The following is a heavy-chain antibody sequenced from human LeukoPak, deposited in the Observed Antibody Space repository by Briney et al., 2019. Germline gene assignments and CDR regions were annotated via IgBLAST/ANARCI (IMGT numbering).Heavy chain of an antibody. V-gene: IGHV3-15*07. Sequence: PGESLRLSCTTSGFNFNNAWMNWVRQAPGKGLEWVGRIKSRTDGGTTVYSAPVKGRFTISRDDSKSTLYLQMSSLRAEDTAVYYCAKGSWPSPKAIPCDYWGQGTLVTVSS. CDR3: AKGSWPSPKAIPCDY. CDR2: IKSRTDGGTT. CDR1: GFNFNNAW. D-gene: IGHD3-10*01. J-gene: IGHJ4*02.